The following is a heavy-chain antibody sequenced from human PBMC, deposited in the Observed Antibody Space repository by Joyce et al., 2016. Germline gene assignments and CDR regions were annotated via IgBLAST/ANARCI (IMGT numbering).Heavy chain of an antibody. J-gene: IGHJ4*02. CDR1: RFTFNSYG. D-gene: IGHD3-22*01. CDR2: IWDDGRRK. Sequence: QVQLVESGGGVVQPGRYLRLSCAASRFTFNSYGMHWGRQAPGKGLEWVAVIWDDGRRKYYADSVKCRFTISRDNSKNTLYLQMNSLRAEDTAVYFCARGVSSSGYLDYWGQGTLVTVSS. CDR3: ARGVSSSGYLDY. V-gene: IGHV3-33*01.